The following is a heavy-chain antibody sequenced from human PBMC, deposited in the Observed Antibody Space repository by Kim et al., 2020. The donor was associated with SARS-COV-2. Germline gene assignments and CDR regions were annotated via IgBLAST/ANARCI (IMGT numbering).Heavy chain of an antibody. D-gene: IGHD2-21*01. V-gene: IGHV4-34*01. Sequence: SETLSLTCGVYGGSLSDYFWSWIRQSPGKRLEWIGEINDSGSTIYNPSLKSRVTTSLDASKNQFSLRLRSVTAADTAVYFCARVQSHIDGYDVW. CDR2: INDSGST. CDR3: ARVQSHIDGYDV. J-gene: IGHJ6*01. CDR1: GGSLSDYF.